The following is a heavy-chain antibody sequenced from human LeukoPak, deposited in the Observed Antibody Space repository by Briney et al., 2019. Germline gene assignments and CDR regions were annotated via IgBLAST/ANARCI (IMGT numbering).Heavy chain of an antibody. V-gene: IGHV4-59*01. Sequence: GSLRLSCAAPGFTFSSYSMNWIRQPPGKGLEWIGYIYYSGDTNYNPSLQSRVTVSVDTSKNQFSLKLTSVTAADTAVYYCARDVRHDYSNYGDDYWGQGTLVTVSS. CDR2: IYYSGDT. CDR3: ARDVRHDYSNYGDDY. J-gene: IGHJ4*02. CDR1: GFTFSSYS. D-gene: IGHD4-11*01.